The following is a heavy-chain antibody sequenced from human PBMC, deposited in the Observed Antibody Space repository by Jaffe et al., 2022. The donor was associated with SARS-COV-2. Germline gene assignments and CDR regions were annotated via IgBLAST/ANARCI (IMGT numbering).Heavy chain of an antibody. CDR3: ARVFGGHYDSSGSVSMDV. CDR1: GGSISSYY. V-gene: IGHV4-59*01. D-gene: IGHD3-22*01. J-gene: IGHJ6*02. Sequence: QVQLQESGPGLVKPSETLSLTCTVSGGSISSYYWSWIRQPPGKGLEWIGYIYYSGSTNYNPSLKSRVTISVDTSKNQFSLKLSSVTAADTAVYYCARVFGGHYDSSGSVSMDVWGQGTTVTVSS. CDR2: IYYSGST.